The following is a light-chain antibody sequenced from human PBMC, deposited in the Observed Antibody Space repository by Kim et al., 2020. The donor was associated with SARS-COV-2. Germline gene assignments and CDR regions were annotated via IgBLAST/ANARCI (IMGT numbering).Light chain of an antibody. CDR2: DVS. V-gene: IGLV2-14*03. CDR3: SSYATTGTV. Sequence: QSALTQPASVSGSPGQSITISCTGTNSDVGGYNYVSWYQQDPGKAPKLLIYDVSERPSGVSDRVSGSKSGNTASLTISGLQPEDDSDYYCSSYATTGTVFGTRTKLTVL. J-gene: IGLJ1*01. CDR1: NSDVGGYNY.